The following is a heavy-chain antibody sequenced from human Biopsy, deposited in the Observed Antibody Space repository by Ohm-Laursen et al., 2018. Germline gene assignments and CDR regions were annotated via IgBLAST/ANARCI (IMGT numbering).Heavy chain of an antibody. CDR1: GGSISSSTTYY. V-gene: IGHV4-39*01. CDR3: ARHPTGFWFDP. J-gene: IGHJ5*02. Sequence: SQTLSLTCTVSGGSISSSTTYYWAWLRQPPGKGLGWIGSIYNTDSTFYNPSLKSRVTISVDTSTYQFSLKVSAATAADTALYFCARHPTGFWFDPWGHGTLVTVSS. CDR2: IYNTDST.